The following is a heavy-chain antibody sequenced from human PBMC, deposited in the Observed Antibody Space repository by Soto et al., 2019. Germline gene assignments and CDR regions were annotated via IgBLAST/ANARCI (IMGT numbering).Heavy chain of an antibody. Sequence: QVQLVESGGGVVQPGRSLRLSCAASGFTFSSYGMHWVRQAPGKGLEWVAVIWYDGSNKYYADSEKGRFTISRDNSKNTLYLQMNSLRAEDTAVYYCARDRSIAAHQRLPQNAFDYWGQGTLVTVSS. V-gene: IGHV3-33*01. CDR2: IWYDGSNK. CDR1: GFTFSSYG. D-gene: IGHD6-6*01. CDR3: ARDRSIAAHQRLPQNAFDY. J-gene: IGHJ4*02.